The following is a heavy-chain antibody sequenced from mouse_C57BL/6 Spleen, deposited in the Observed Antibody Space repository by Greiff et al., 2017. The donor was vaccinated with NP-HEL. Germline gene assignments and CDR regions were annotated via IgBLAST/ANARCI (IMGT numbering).Heavy chain of an antibody. Sequence: VKLQQPGAELVKPGASVKLSCKASGYTFTSYWMHWVKQRPGRGLEWIGRIDPNSGGTKYNEKFKSKTTLTVDKPSSTAYMKLSSLTSEDSAVYYCARAGSYFDYWGQGTTLTVSS. J-gene: IGHJ2*01. CDR3: ARAGSYFDY. CDR2: IDPNSGGT. CDR1: GYTFTSYW. V-gene: IGHV1-72*01.